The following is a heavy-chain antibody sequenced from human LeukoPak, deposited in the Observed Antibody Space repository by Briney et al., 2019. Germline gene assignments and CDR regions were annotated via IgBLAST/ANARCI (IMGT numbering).Heavy chain of an antibody. Sequence: PSETLSLTCTVSGGSISSYYWNWIRQPPGKGLEWIGYIYYSGSTNYNPSLKSRVTISVDTSKNQFSLKLSSVTAADTAIYYCSRESGAFCPFGYWGQGTLVIVPS. CDR3: SRESGAFCPFGY. CDR2: IYYSGST. J-gene: IGHJ4*02. D-gene: IGHD1-26*01. CDR1: GGSISSYY. V-gene: IGHV4-59*12.